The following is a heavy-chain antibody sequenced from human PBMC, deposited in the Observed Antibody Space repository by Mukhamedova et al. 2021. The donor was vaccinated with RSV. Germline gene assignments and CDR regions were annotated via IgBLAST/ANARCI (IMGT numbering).Heavy chain of an antibody. CDR1: FGGYA. CDR3: AKDRSGYNLKAVDY. CDR2: ISGSGGST. Sequence: FGGYAMSWVRQAPGKGLEWVSTISGSGGSTYYADSVKGRFTISRDNSENTLYLQMNSLRADDTAVYYCAKDRSGYNLKAVDY. J-gene: IGHJ4*01. V-gene: IGHV3-23*01. D-gene: IGHD5-12*01.